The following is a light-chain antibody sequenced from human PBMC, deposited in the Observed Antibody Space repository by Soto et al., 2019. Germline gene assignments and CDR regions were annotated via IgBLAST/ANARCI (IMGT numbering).Light chain of an antibody. CDR2: DNN. CDR3: QSSDSSLRPAHVV. J-gene: IGLJ2*01. CDR1: ISNIGARYD. V-gene: IGLV1-40*01. Sequence: QSVLTQPPSVSGAPGQRVTISCTGSISNIGARYDVHWYQQLPGTAPRLLISDNNNRPSGVPDRFSAPKSGTSASLAISGLQAEDEADYFCQSSDSSLRPAHVVFGGGTKLTVL.